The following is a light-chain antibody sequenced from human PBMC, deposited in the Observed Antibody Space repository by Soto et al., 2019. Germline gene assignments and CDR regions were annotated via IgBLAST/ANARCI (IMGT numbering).Light chain of an antibody. V-gene: IGKV3-11*01. CDR3: QQRSEWPRT. CDR2: DAS. J-gene: IGKJ1*01. Sequence: EIVLTQSPATLSLSPGERATLSCRASQSISSSLAWYQQKPGQAPRLLIYDASTRATGFPARFSGSGSGTDFTLTSGSLEPEDFAVYYCQQRSEWPRTFGRGTKVEIK. CDR1: QSISSS.